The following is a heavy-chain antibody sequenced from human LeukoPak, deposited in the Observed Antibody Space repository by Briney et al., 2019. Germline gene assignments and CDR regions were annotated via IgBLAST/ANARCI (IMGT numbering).Heavy chain of an antibody. CDR2: IIPIFGTA. D-gene: IGHD2-21*01. CDR1: GYTFTGYY. V-gene: IGHV1-69*13. CDR3: ARDRGLPYCGGDCYSGFFDY. Sequence: ASVKVSCKASGYTFTGYYMHWVRQAPGQGLEWMGGIIPIFGTANYAQKFQGRVTITADESTSTAYMELSRLRSDDTAVYYCARDRGLPYCGGDCYSGFFDYWGQGTLVTVSS. J-gene: IGHJ4*02.